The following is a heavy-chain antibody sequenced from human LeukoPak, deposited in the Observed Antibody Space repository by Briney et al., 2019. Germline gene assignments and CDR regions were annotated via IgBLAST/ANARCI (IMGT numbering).Heavy chain of an antibody. CDR2: ISYDGSNK. J-gene: IGHJ4*02. Sequence: GGSLRLSCAASGFTFSSYAMHWVRQAPGKGLEWVAVISYDGSNKYYADSVKGRFTISRDNSKNTLYLQMNSLRAEDTAVYYCARVLGYYYGSNGDYWGQGTLVTVSS. V-gene: IGHV3-30-3*01. CDR1: GFTFSSYA. CDR3: ARVLGYYYGSNGDY. D-gene: IGHD3-10*01.